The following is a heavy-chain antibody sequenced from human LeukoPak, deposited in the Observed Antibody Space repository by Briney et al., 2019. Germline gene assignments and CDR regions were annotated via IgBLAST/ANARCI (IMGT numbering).Heavy chain of an antibody. J-gene: IGHJ4*02. D-gene: IGHD4-17*01. Sequence: GGSLRLSCAASGFTFNTYWMNWVRQVPGKGLVWVSRINGDGSNTVYADSVKGRFTISRDNAKNTLYLQMNSLRAGDTSLYFCARLDFGDSIDYWGQGALVTVSS. CDR3: ARLDFGDSIDY. CDR2: INGDGSNT. CDR1: GFTFNTYW. V-gene: IGHV3-74*01.